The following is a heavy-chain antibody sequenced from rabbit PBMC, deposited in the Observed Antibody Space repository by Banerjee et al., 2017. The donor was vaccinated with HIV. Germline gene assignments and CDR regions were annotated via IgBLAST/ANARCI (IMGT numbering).Heavy chain of an antibody. V-gene: IGHV1S40*01. CDR2: INSGSSGRT. Sequence: QSLEESGGDLVKPGASLTLTCTASGFSFSSTYWICWVRQAPGKGLEWIGCINSGSSGRTAYASWAKGRFTTSKTSSTTVTLQMTSLTAADTATYFCARVFDGYGYLHLWGPGTLVTVS. CDR3: ARVFDGYGYLHL. J-gene: IGHJ4*01. CDR1: GFSFSSTYW. D-gene: IGHD6-1*01.